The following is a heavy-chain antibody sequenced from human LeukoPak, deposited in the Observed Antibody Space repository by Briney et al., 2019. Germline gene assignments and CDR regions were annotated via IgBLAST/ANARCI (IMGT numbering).Heavy chain of an antibody. V-gene: IGHV1-46*01. J-gene: IGHJ4*02. CDR3: ARDQSRRAADY. Sequence: ASVKVSCKASGYTSTSYYMHWVRQAPGQGLEWMGIINPSGGSTSYAQKFQGRVTMTRDTSTSTVYMELSSLRSEDTAVYYCARDQSRRAADYWGQGTLVTVSS. CDR1: GYTSTSYY. CDR2: INPSGGST.